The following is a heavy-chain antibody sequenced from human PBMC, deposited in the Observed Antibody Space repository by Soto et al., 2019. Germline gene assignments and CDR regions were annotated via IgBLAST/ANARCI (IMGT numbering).Heavy chain of an antibody. CDR3: AKELITMVRGVTKGAFDY. CDR1: GFTFSSYA. D-gene: IGHD3-10*01. Sequence: GGSLRLSCAASGFTFSSYAMSWVRQAPGKGLEWVSAISGSGGSTYYADSVKGRFTISRDNSKNTLYLQMNSLRAEDTAVYYCAKELITMVRGVTKGAFDYWGQGTLVTVSS. V-gene: IGHV3-23*01. J-gene: IGHJ4*02. CDR2: ISGSGGST.